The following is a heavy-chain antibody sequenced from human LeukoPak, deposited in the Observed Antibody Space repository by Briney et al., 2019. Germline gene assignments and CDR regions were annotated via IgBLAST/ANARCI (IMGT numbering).Heavy chain of an antibody. D-gene: IGHD5/OR15-5a*01. CDR2: IYYSGST. V-gene: IGHV4-59*08. J-gene: IGHJ4*02. CDR3: ARVLYEGYFDY. CDR1: GGSISSYY. Sequence: SETLSLTCTVSGGSISSYYWSWIRQPPGKGLEWIGYIYYSGSTYYNPSLKSRVTISVDTSKNQFSLKLSSVPAADTAVYYCARVLYEGYFDYWGQGTLVTVSS.